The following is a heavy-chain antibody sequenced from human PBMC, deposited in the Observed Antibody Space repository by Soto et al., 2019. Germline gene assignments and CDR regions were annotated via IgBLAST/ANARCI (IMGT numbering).Heavy chain of an antibody. CDR3: AASGRAGYYSYYYYGMDV. V-gene: IGHV1-58*01. D-gene: IGHD3-22*01. Sequence: SVKVSCKASGFTFTSSAVQWVRQARGQRLEWIGWIVVGSGNTNYAQKFQERVTITRDMSTSTAYMELSSLRSEDTAVYYCAASGRAGYYSYYYYGMDVWGQGTTVSVSS. J-gene: IGHJ6*02. CDR1: GFTFTSSA. CDR2: IVVGSGNT.